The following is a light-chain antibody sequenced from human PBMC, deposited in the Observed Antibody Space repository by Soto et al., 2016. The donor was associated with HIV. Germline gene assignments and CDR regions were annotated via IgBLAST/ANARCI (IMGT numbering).Light chain of an antibody. J-gene: IGKJ2*01. CDR3: QQYNSK. CDR1: RNISSW. V-gene: IGKV1-5*03. CDR2: TAS. Sequence: DSQMTQSPSTLSASVGDRVSITCRASRNISSWLAWYQQKPGKDPVKLLIYTASSLKSGVPSRFSGSGSGTEFTLTISSLQPDDFATYYCQQYNSKFGQGTKVGDQT.